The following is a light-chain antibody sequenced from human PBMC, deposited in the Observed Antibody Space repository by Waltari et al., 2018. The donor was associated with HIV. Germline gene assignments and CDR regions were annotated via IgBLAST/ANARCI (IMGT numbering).Light chain of an antibody. CDR3: QTWATGIQV. V-gene: IGLV4-69*01. J-gene: IGLJ3*02. CDR2: VNSDGSH. Sequence: QLVLTQSPSASASLGASVKLTCTLSSGHSSYAIAWHQKQAEKGPRYLMKVNSDGSHNKGDGIPDRFSGSSSGAERYLTISSRQSEDEADYYCQTWATGIQVFGGGTKLTVL. CDR1: SGHSSYA.